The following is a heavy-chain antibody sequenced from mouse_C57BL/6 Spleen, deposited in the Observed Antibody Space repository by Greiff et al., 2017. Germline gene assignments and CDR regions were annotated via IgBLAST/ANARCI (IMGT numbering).Heavy chain of an antibody. CDR1: GFTFSDYG. CDR3: ARPDYYGSLYWYFDV. CDR2: ISSGSSTI. V-gene: IGHV5-17*01. Sequence: EVKLVESGGGLVKPGGSLKLSCAASGFTFSDYGMHWVRQAPEKGLEWVAYISSGSSTIYYADTVKGRFTISRDNAKNTLLLQMTSLRSEDTAMYYCARPDYYGSLYWYFDVWGTGTTVTVSS. D-gene: IGHD1-1*01. J-gene: IGHJ1*03.